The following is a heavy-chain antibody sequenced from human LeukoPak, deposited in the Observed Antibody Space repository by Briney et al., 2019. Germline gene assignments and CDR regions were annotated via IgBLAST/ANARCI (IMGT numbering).Heavy chain of an antibody. CDR3: ARGSSSWYPTYPPSNWFDP. CDR1: GGSICSYY. D-gene: IGHD6-13*01. CDR2: IYYSGST. Sequence: PSETLSLTCTVSGGSICSYYWSWIRQPPGKGLEWIGYIYYSGSTNYNPSLKSRVTISVDTSKNQFSLKLSSVTAADTAVYYCARGSSSWYPTYPPSNWFDPWGQGTLVTVSS. V-gene: IGHV4-59*01. J-gene: IGHJ5*02.